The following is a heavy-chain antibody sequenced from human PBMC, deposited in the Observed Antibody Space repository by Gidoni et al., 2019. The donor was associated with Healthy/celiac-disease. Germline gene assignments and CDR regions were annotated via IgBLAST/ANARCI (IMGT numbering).Heavy chain of an antibody. CDR3: ATGGPLVDY. Sequence: TLTELSMHWVRQAPGKGLEWMGGFDPEDGETIYAQKFQGRVTMTEDTSTDTAYMELSSLRSEDTAVYYCATGGPLVDYWGQGTLVTVSS. CDR2: FDPEDGET. V-gene: IGHV1-24*01. J-gene: IGHJ4*02. CDR1: TLTELS.